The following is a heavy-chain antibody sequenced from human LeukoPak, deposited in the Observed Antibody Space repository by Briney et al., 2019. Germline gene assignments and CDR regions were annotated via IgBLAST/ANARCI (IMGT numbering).Heavy chain of an antibody. CDR3: ARVQLYSSGWPNWFDP. V-gene: IGHV4-38-2*02. CDR2: IYHSGST. J-gene: IGHJ5*02. D-gene: IGHD6-19*01. Sequence: SETLSLTCTVSGYSISSGFYWGWIRQPPGKGLEWIGSIYHSGSTHYNSSLKSRVTISVDTSKNQFSLKLSSATAADTAVYYCARVQLYSSGWPNWFDPWGQGTLVTVSS. CDR1: GYSISSGFY.